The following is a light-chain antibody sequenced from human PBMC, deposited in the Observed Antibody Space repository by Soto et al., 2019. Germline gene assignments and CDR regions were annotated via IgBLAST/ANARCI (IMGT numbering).Light chain of an antibody. CDR3: SSYTSGSTLVV. V-gene: IGLV2-14*01. CDR1: SSDVGGYNY. J-gene: IGLJ2*01. Sequence: QSALTQPASVSGSPGQSITISCTGTSSDVGGYNYVSWYQQHPGKAPKLMIYEVSNRPSGVSDRFSGSKSGSTASLTISGLQAEDEADYYCSSYTSGSTLVVFGGGTKLTVL. CDR2: EVS.